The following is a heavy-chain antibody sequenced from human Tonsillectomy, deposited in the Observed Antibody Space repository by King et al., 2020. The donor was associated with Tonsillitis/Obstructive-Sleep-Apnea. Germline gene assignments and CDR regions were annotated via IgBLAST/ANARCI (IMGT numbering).Heavy chain of an antibody. CDR3: ARQGTIIAYDY. J-gene: IGHJ4*02. CDR1: GGSISSSSYY. CDR2: IYYSGGT. Sequence: QLQESGPGLVKPSETLSLTCTVSGGSISSSSYYWGWIRQPPGKGLEWIGSIYYSGGTYYNPPLKSRVTISVDTSKNQFSLKLSSVTAADTAVYYCARQGTIIAYDYWGQGTLVTVSS. V-gene: IGHV4-39*01. D-gene: IGHD5-12*01.